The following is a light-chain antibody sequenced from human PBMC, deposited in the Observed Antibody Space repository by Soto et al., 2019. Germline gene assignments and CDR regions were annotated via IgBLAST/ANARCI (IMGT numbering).Light chain of an antibody. CDR3: QQYYSTPIT. J-gene: IGKJ5*01. V-gene: IGKV4-1*01. CDR1: QSVLYSSNNKNY. Sequence: DIVMTQSPDSLAVSLGERATINCKSSQSVLYSSNNKNYLAWYQQKPGQPPKLLIYWASTRESGVPDRFSGSGSGIDCTLTISSLHAEDVAVYYCQQYYSTPITFGQGTRLEIK. CDR2: WAS.